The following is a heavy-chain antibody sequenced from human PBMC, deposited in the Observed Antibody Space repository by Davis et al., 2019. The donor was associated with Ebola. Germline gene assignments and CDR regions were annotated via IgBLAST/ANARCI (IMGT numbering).Heavy chain of an antibody. Sequence: SETLSLTCNVSGDSISSYYWSWIRQPPGKGLEWIGEIYHSGSTNYNPSLKSRVTISVDKSKNQFSLKLSSVTAADTAVYYCARDHLGLPEDYYYYYGMDVWGQGTTVTVSS. CDR3: ARDHLGLPEDYYYYYGMDV. V-gene: IGHV4-59*12. CDR1: GDSISSYY. CDR2: IYHSGST. J-gene: IGHJ6*02. D-gene: IGHD1-14*01.